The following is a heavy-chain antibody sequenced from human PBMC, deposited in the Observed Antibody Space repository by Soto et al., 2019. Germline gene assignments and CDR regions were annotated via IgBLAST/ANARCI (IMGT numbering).Heavy chain of an antibody. CDR2: IYHSGST. D-gene: IGHD6-13*01. J-gene: IGHJ5*02. Sequence: SETLSLTCAFSVYSISSGYYWGWIRQPPGKGLEWIGSIYHSGSTYYNPSLKSRVTISVDTSKNQFSLKLSSVTAADTAVYYCARVVEIAAHTDWWFEPWGQGTLVNVSS. CDR1: VYSISSGYY. CDR3: ARVVEIAAHTDWWFEP. V-gene: IGHV4-38-2*01.